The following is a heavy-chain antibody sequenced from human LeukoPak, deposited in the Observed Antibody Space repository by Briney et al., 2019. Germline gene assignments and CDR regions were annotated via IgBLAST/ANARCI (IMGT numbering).Heavy chain of an antibody. CDR1: GFTFSSYE. CDR2: ISSSGSTI. V-gene: IGHV3-48*03. J-gene: IGHJ4*02. D-gene: IGHD2-8*02. Sequence: GGSLRLSCAASGFTFSSYEMNWIRQAPGKGLEWVSYISSSGSTIYYADSVKGRFTISRDNAKNSLYLQMNSLRAEDTAVYYCARYPSGGYYFDYWGQGTLVTVSS. CDR3: ARYPSGGYYFDY.